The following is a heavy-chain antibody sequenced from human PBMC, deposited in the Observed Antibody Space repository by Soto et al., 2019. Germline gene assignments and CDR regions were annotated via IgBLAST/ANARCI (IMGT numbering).Heavy chain of an antibody. CDR1: GFTFSSYG. Sequence: GGSLRLSCAASGFTFSSYGMHWVRQAPGKGLEWVAVISYDGSNKYYADSVKGRFTISRDNSKNTLYLQMNSLRAEDTAVYYCAKDARYYDFWSGYYSDYYFDYWGQGTLVTSPQ. V-gene: IGHV3-30*18. CDR3: AKDARYYDFWSGYYSDYYFDY. J-gene: IGHJ4*02. CDR2: ISYDGSNK. D-gene: IGHD3-3*01.